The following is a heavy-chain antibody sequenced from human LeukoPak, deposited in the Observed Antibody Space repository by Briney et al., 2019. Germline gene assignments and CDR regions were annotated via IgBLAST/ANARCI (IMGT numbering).Heavy chain of an antibody. J-gene: IGHJ4*02. Sequence: ASLTVSCKTSGYTFTDYYMHWVRQAPGQGLERMGWINPNSGGTNYAQKFYARVTMTRDTSISTAYMELSRLRSDDTAVFYCARSPDILTGENFNYWGQGTLVTVSS. CDR2: INPNSGGT. CDR1: GYTFTDYY. D-gene: IGHD3-9*01. V-gene: IGHV1-2*02. CDR3: ARSPDILTGENFNY.